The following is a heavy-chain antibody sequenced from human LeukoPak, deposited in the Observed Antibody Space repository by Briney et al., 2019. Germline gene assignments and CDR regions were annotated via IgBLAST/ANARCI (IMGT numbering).Heavy chain of an antibody. Sequence: SETLSLTCTVSGGSISISSYYWGWIRQPPGKGLEWIGSIYYSGSTYYNPSLKSRVTISVDTSKNQFSLKLSSVTAADTAVYYCARGEYYDILTGYYKKNWFDPWGQGTLVTVSS. CDR1: GGSISISSYY. CDR3: ARGEYYDILTGYYKKNWFDP. CDR2: IYYSGST. D-gene: IGHD3-9*01. J-gene: IGHJ5*02. V-gene: IGHV4-39*01.